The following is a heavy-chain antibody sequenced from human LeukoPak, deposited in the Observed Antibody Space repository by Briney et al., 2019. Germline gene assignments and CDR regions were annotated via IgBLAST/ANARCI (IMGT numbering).Heavy chain of an antibody. D-gene: IGHD6-13*01. Sequence: PGRSLRLSCAASGFTFSSFAMHWVRQAPGKGLEWVALISYDGSNQYTADSAKGRFTISRDNSRNTLFVQMNRLSAEDTAVYYCAKVRSGSSSWALRIFDNWGQGTLVTVSS. CDR2: ISYDGSNQ. CDR3: AKVRSGSSSWALRIFDN. J-gene: IGHJ4*02. CDR1: GFTFSSFA. V-gene: IGHV3-30*04.